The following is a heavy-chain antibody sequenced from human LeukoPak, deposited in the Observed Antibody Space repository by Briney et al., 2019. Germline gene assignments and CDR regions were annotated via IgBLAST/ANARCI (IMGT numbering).Heavy chain of an antibody. CDR1: GFTFSSYN. CDR3: ARELTFAGDQYYFDY. CDR2: ISSSSSYI. Sequence: GGSLRLSCAASGFTFSSYNMNWVRQAPGKGLEWVSSISSSSSYIYYADSLKGRFTISRDNAKNSLYLQMNSLRAEDTALYYCARELTFAGDQYYFDYWGQGTLVTVSS. J-gene: IGHJ4*02. V-gene: IGHV3-21*04. D-gene: IGHD2/OR15-2a*01.